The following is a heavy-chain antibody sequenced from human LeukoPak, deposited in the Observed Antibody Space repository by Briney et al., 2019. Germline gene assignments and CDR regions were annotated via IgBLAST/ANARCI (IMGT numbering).Heavy chain of an antibody. CDR3: ARGRGSSWYFDY. V-gene: IGHV5-51*01. J-gene: IGHJ4*02. CDR1: GYIFTSYW. Sequence: GASLQISCKCSGYIFTSYWIAWGRQLPGKGLEWMGIIYPGDSDTRYSPSFQGQFTISADKSITTAYLQCSSLKASDTAMYYCARGRGSSWYFDYWGQGTLVTVSS. CDR2: IYPGDSDT. D-gene: IGHD6-13*01.